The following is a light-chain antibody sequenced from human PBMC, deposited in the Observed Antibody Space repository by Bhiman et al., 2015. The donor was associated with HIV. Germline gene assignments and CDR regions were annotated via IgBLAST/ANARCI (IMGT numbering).Light chain of an antibody. CDR3: SSLTTSITYV. CDR1: SSNFGAGYD. V-gene: IGLV1-40*01. J-gene: IGLJ1*01. CDR2: NNI. Sequence: QSVLTQPPSVSGAPGQRITISCTGSSSNFGAGYDVHWYQQVPGTAPKLLIYNNINRPSGVPDRFSASKSGTSASLSISGLQAGDEADYYCSSLTTSITYVFGTGTNVTVL.